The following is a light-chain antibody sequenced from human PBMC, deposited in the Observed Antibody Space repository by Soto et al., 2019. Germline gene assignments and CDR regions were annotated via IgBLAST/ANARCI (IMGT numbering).Light chain of an antibody. CDR3: QQYGSSLT. CDR1: QSVSSSY. V-gene: IGKV3-20*01. Sequence: EIVLTQSPGTLSLSPGERATLSCRASQSVSSSYLAWYQQKPGQAPRLLIYGXSXRATGIPDRFSGSGSGTDFTLTISRLEPEDFAVYYCQQYGSSLTVGPGTKVDIK. J-gene: IGKJ3*01. CDR2: GXS.